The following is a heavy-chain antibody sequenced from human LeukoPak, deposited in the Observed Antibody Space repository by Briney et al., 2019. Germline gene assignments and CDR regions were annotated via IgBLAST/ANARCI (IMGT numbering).Heavy chain of an antibody. D-gene: IGHD3-16*02. CDR3: ARGRRDYVWGSYRYPRPLDY. V-gene: IGHV3-21*01. Sequence: GGSLRLSCAASGFTFSSYSMNWVRQAPGKGLEWVSSISSSSSYIYYADSVKGRFTISRDNAKNSLYLQMNSLRAEDTAVYYCARGRRDYVWGSYRYPRPLDYWGQGTLVTVSS. CDR1: GFTFSSYS. J-gene: IGHJ4*02. CDR2: ISSSSSYI.